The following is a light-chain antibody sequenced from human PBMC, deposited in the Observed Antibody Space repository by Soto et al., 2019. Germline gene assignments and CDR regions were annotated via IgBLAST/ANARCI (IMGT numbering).Light chain of an antibody. Sequence: DIQMTQSPSTLSASVGDRVTITCRASQSISSRLAWYQQKPGKAPNLLIYKASTLESGVPSRFSGSGSGTEFTLTIISLQPDDFATYYCHQYHTYRTYGQGTKVEIK. J-gene: IGKJ1*01. CDR2: KAS. CDR3: HQYHTYRT. CDR1: QSISSR. V-gene: IGKV1-5*03.